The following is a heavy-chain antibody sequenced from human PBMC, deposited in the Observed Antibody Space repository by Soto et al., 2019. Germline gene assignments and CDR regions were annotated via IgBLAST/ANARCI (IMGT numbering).Heavy chain of an antibody. V-gene: IGHV1-69*01. CDR3: ARDGGVGATYNWFDP. J-gene: IGHJ5*02. Sequence: QVQLVQSGAEVKKPGSSVKVSCKASGGTFSSYAISWVRQAPGQGLEWMGGIIPIFHTATYAQKFQGRVTMTADESTRTASMELSSLRSEDSAVSYCARDGGVGATYNWFDPWGQGTLVTVSS. D-gene: IGHD1-26*01. CDR2: IIPIFHTA. CDR1: GGTFSSYA.